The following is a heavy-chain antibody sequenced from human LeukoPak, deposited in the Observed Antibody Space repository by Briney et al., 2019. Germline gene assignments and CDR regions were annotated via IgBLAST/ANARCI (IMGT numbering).Heavy chain of an antibody. Sequence: PGGSLRLSCAASGFTFSSYSMNWVRQAPGKGLEWVSYISSSSSTIYYADSVKGRFTISRDNAKNSLYLQVNSLRAEDTAVYYCARESYDAFDIWGQGSMVTVSS. V-gene: IGHV3-48*01. CDR1: GFTFSSYS. J-gene: IGHJ3*02. CDR2: ISSSSSTI. CDR3: ARESYDAFDI.